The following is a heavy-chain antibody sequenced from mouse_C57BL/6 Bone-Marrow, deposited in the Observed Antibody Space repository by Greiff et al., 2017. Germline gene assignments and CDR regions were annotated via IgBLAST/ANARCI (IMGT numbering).Heavy chain of an antibody. J-gene: IGHJ2*01. Sequence: EVQRVASEGGLVQPGSSMKLSCTASGFTFSDYYMAWVRQVPEKGLEWVANINYDGSSTYYLDSLKSRFIISRDNAKNILYLQMSSLKSEDTATYYCASGDGYLFDYWGQGTTLTVSS. CDR3: ASGDGYLFDY. D-gene: IGHD2-3*01. CDR2: INYDGSST. CDR1: GFTFSDYY. V-gene: IGHV5-16*01.